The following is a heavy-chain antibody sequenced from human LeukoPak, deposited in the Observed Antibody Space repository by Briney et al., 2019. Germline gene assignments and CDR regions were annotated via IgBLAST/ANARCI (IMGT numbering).Heavy chain of an antibody. CDR3: ARRGGYNTYYFDY. D-gene: IGHD5-24*01. Sequence: PGGSLRLPCAASGFTFSSYSMNWVRQAPGKGLEWVSSISSSSSYIYYADSVKGRFTISRDNAKNSLYLQMNSLRAEDTAVYYCARRGGYNTYYFDYWGQGTLVTVSS. CDR1: GFTFSSYS. J-gene: IGHJ4*02. CDR2: ISSSSSYI. V-gene: IGHV3-21*01.